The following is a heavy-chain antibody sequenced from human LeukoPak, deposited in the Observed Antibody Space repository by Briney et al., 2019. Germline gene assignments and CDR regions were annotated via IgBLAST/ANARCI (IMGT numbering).Heavy chain of an antibody. Sequence: GGSLRLSCAASGFTFISYWMHWVRQAPGKGLVWVSRIKSDGSTNYADSVKGRFTISRDNAKNTVSLQMNSLRAEDTGVYYCARAPSEIGGYYPEYFRQWGQGPLVTVSS. V-gene: IGHV3-74*01. CDR2: IKSDGST. D-gene: IGHD3-22*01. CDR1: GFTFISYW. J-gene: IGHJ1*01. CDR3: ARAPSEIGGYYPEYFRQ.